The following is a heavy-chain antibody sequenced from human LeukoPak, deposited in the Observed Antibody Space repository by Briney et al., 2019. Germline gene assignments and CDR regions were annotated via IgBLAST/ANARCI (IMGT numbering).Heavy chain of an antibody. D-gene: IGHD3-3*01. V-gene: IGHV1-69*05. CDR1: GYTFTSYY. J-gene: IGHJ4*02. CDR2: IIPIFGTA. Sequence: GASVKVSCRASGYTFTSYYLQWVRQAPGQGLEWMGRIIPIFGTANYAQKFQGRVTITTDESTSTAYMELSSLRSEDTAVYYCARGKYYDFWSGYSYWGQGTLVTVSS. CDR3: ARGKYYDFWSGYSY.